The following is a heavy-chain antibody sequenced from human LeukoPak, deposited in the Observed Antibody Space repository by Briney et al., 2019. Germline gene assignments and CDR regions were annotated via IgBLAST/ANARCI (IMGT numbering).Heavy chain of an antibody. CDR1: GFTFSNYW. CDR3: ARDMTIAAAGTCWFDP. J-gene: IGHJ5*02. D-gene: IGHD6-13*01. V-gene: IGHV3-74*01. CDR2: INDDGSTT. Sequence: GGSLRLSCAASGFTFSNYWMHWVRQAPGKGLVWVSRINDDGSTTSYADSVKGRFTISRDNAKNTLCLQMNSLRAEDTAVYYCARDMTIAAAGTCWFDPWGQGTLVTVSS.